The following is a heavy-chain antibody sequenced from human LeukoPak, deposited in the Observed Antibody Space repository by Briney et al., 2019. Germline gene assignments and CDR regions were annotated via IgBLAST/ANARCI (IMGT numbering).Heavy chain of an antibody. CDR1: GGAFSSYA. CDR3: ARGIVVVVAATLEDYYFDY. Sequence: SVNVSCKASGGAFSSYAISWVRQAPGQGLEWMGRIIPILGIANYAQKFQGRVTITADKSTSTAYMELSSLRSEDTAVYYCARGIVVVVAATLEDYYFDYWGQGTLVTVSS. V-gene: IGHV1-69*04. CDR2: IIPILGIA. J-gene: IGHJ4*02. D-gene: IGHD2-15*01.